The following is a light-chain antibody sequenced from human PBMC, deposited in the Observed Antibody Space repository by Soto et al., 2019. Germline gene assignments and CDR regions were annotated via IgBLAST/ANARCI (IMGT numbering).Light chain of an antibody. V-gene: IGLV2-14*01. CDR3: SSYTSSRTYV. J-gene: IGLJ1*01. CDR2: DVS. CDR1: SSDVGAYSY. Sequence: QSALTQPASVSGSPGQSITISCTGTSSDVGAYSYVSCYQQHPGKAPKLIIYDVSDRPSGISNRFSGSKSDNTASLTISGLQAEDEAEYYCSSYTSSRTYVFGTGTKVTVL.